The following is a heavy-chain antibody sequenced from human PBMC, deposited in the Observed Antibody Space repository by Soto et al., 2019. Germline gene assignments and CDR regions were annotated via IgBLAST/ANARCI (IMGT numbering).Heavy chain of an antibody. Sequence: GASVKVSCKASGYTFTSYYMHWVRQAPGRGLEWMGIINPSGGSTSYAQKFQGRVTMARDTSTSTVYMELSSLRSEDTAVYYRARDQVPYYYDSSDPVDAFDIWGQGTMVTVSS. CDR3: ARDQVPYYYDSSDPVDAFDI. CDR1: GYTFTSYY. J-gene: IGHJ3*02. V-gene: IGHV1-46*01. CDR2: INPSGGST. D-gene: IGHD3-22*01.